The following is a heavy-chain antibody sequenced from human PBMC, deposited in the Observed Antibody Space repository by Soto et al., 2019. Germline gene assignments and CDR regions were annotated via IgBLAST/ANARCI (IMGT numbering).Heavy chain of an antibody. CDR3: AKDIVATIGEYFDY. CDR2: ISWNSGSI. D-gene: IGHD5-12*01. CDR1: GFTFDDYA. V-gene: IGHV3-9*01. J-gene: IGHJ4*02. Sequence: EVQLVESGGGLVQPGRSLRLSCAASGFTFDDYAMHWVRQAPGKGLEWVSGISWNSGSIGYADSVKGRFTISRDNAKNSLYLQMNSLRAEDTALYYCAKDIVATIGEYFDYWGQGTLVTVSS.